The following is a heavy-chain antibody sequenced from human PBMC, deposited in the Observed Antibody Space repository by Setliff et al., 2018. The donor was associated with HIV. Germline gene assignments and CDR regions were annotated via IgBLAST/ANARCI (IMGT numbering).Heavy chain of an antibody. D-gene: IGHD2-21*01. J-gene: IGHJ4*02. Sequence: ASVKVSRKTSGYTFTNYALNWVRQAPGQGLEWMGWINTNTGNPTYAQGFTGWFVFSLDTPVSTAYLQISSLKAEDSAIYYCARVSDTGVDPQTHRDYWGQGTPVTVSS. V-gene: IGHV7-4-1*02. CDR2: INTNTGNP. CDR1: GYTFTNYA. CDR3: ARVSDTGVDPQTHRDY.